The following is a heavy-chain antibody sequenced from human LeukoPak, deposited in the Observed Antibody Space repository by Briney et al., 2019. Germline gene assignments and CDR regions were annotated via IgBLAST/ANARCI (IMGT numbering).Heavy chain of an antibody. V-gene: IGHV4-39*07. CDR2: IYDSGST. CDR1: GGSISSSSYC. D-gene: IGHD2-2*02. Sequence: SETLSLTCTVSGGSISSSSYCWVWIRQPPGKGLEWIWSIYDSGSTYYNPSLKSRFTISVDTTNNPFSLTRSSVTAADTAVYYCASDIVVVPDAIRAWGQGTLVTVS. J-gene: IGHJ5*02. CDR3: ASDIVVVPDAIRA.